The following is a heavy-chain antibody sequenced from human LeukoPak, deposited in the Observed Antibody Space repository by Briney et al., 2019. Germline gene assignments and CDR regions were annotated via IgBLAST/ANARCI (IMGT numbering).Heavy chain of an antibody. J-gene: IGHJ4*02. CDR1: GYSFTCYW. CDR3: ASGLNAYDSSRPADY. V-gene: IGHV5-51*01. CDR2: VYPGDSDT. Sequence: GESLKISCKGSGYSFTCYWIGWVRQMPGKGLEWMGIVYPGDSDTRYSPSFQGQVTISADKSISTAYLQWSSLKASDTAMYYCASGLNAYDSSRPADYWGQGTLVTVSS. D-gene: IGHD3-22*01.